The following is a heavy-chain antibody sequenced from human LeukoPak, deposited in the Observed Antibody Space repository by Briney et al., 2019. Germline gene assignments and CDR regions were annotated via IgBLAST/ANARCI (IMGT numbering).Heavy chain of an antibody. CDR3: ARVPLYDYVWGSYRHYAFDI. J-gene: IGHJ3*02. D-gene: IGHD3-16*02. Sequence: PSETLSLTCAVYGGSFSGYYWSWIRQPPGKGLEWIGEINHSGSTNYNPSLKSRVTISVDTSKNQFSLKLSSVTAADTAVYYCARVPLYDYVWGSYRHYAFDIWGQGTMVTVSS. V-gene: IGHV4-34*01. CDR1: GGSFSGYY. CDR2: INHSGST.